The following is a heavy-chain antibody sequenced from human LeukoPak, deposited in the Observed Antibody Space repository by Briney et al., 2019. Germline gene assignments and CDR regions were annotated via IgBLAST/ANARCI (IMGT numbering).Heavy chain of an antibody. D-gene: IGHD5-24*01. V-gene: IGHV3-21*01. CDR1: GLTHRSYS. CDR3: ARRDGYRGESDAFDI. Sequence: KPGGDLRLSCAASGLTHRSYSLNGLHQAPGTGLEGVSSISSSSSYIYYGDSVKRRFTISSDNAKNSLYLQRNRLRAEDTGVYYCARRDGYRGESDAFDIWGQGTMVTVSS. CDR2: ISSSSSYI. J-gene: IGHJ3*02.